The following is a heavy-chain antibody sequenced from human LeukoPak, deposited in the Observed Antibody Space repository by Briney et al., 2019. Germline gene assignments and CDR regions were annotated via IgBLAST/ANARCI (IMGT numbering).Heavy chain of an antibody. CDR2: ISYSGSTT. CDR3: VRRTSGSYSDY. J-gene: IGHJ4*02. D-gene: IGHD1-26*01. Sequence: IPTISYSGSTTSYNPSLKSRVTISVDTSKNQFSLKLNSVTAADTAVYYCVRRTSGSYSDYWGQGTLVTVSS. V-gene: IGHV4-39*01.